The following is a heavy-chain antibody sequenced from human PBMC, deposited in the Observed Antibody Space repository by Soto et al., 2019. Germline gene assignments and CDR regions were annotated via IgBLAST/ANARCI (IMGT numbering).Heavy chain of an antibody. CDR3: ARDGRYYDERGYPHNENWFDP. CDR1: GGSMTSYY. CDR2: IYSGGTS. V-gene: IGHV4-59*01. D-gene: IGHD3-10*01. J-gene: IGHJ5*02. Sequence: PSETLSLTCTVSGGSMTSYYWSWIRQTTAKGLEWIGYIYSGGTSQYNPSFKSRVTMSIDPSKNEFSLKLKSVTAADTGIYFCARDGRYYDERGYPHNENWFDPWGQGTRVTVSS.